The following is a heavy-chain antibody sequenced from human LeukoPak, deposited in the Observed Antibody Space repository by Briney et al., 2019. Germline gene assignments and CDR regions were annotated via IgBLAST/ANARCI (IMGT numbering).Heavy chain of an antibody. D-gene: IGHD3-10*01. CDR1: GGSISSYY. J-gene: IGHJ3*02. CDR2: IYYSGST. Sequence: SETLSLTCTVSGGSISSYYWGWIRQPPGKGLEWIGYIYYSGSTNYNPSLKSRVTISVDTSKNQFSLKLSSVTAADTAVYYCARDRYYGSGSGAFDIWGQGTMVTVSS. V-gene: IGHV4-59*01. CDR3: ARDRYYGSGSGAFDI.